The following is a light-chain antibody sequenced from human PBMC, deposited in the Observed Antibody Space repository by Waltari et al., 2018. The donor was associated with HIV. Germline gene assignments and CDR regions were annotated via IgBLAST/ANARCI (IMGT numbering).Light chain of an antibody. Sequence: QVVLTQPPSASASLGASVKLTCTLSSGHINYVIAWHQQQPKKGPRFLMKLNSDGRHSKGDGIPDRFSGSSSGAERYLTISSLQSEDEGDYFCQTWGTGMQVFGRGTRLTVL. CDR2: LNSDGRH. CDR3: QTWGTGMQV. V-gene: IGLV4-69*01. CDR1: SGHINYV. J-gene: IGLJ2*01.